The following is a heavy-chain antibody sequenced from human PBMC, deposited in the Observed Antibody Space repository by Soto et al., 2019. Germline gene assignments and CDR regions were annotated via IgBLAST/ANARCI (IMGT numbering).Heavy chain of an antibody. CDR3: ARERGYSGYDRLQDYYYGMDV. J-gene: IGHJ6*02. D-gene: IGHD5-12*01. CDR2: ISAYNGNT. Sequence: ASVKVSCKASGYTLTSYGISWVRQAPGQGLEWMGWISAYNGNTNYAQKLQGRVTMTTDTSTSTAYMELRSLRSDDTAVYYCARERGYSGYDRLQDYYYGMDVWGQGTTVTVSS. V-gene: IGHV1-18*01. CDR1: GYTLTSYG.